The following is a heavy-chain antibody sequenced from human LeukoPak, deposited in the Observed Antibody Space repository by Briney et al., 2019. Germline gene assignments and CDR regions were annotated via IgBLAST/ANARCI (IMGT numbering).Heavy chain of an antibody. CDR2: VTGSGGSS. CDR1: GFTFRRYA. Sequence: PGGSLRLSCSASGFTFRRYAMSWVRQAPGKGLEWVSAVTGSGGSSYYADSVNGRFTMSRDNSKNTVDLQMNSLRAEDTAVYYCARESVAFSSGWYAGDYWGQGTLVTVSS. J-gene: IGHJ4*02. CDR3: ARESVAFSSGWYAGDY. D-gene: IGHD6-19*01. V-gene: IGHV3-23*01.